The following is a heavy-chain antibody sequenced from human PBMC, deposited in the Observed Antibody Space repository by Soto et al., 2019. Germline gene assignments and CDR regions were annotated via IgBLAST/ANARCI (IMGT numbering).Heavy chain of an antibody. V-gene: IGHV1-69*06. CDR1: GGTFRSYA. J-gene: IGHJ3*02. Sequence: SVKVSCKASGGTFRSYANSWVPQAPGQGLVWMGGIIPIFGTAIYAQKFQGRVTITADKSTSTAYMELSSLRSEDTAVYYCARVRYCGGDCNAFDIWG. D-gene: IGHD2-21*02. CDR3: ARVRYCGGDCNAFDI. CDR2: IIPIFGTA.